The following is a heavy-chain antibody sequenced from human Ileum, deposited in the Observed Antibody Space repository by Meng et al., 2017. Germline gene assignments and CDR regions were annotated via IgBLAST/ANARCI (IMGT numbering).Heavy chain of an antibody. V-gene: IGHV4-61*08. J-gene: IGHJ4*02. CDR3: ARDHWGSLDY. CDR2: AST. Sequence: QVQLQASGPELVRPSWTPSLICAVSGGSVSSSGHQWAWIRQRPGKGLEWIGYASTNYNPSLKSRVTISVDTSKNQFSLKLTSVTAADTAVYYCARDHWGSLDYWGQGVLVTVSS. D-gene: IGHD7-27*01. CDR1: GGSVSSSGHQ.